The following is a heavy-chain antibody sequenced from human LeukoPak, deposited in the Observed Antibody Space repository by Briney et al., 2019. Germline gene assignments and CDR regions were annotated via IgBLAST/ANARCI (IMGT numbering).Heavy chain of an antibody. CDR1: GFTFSSYA. CDR3: ARDRNYCSSGRCYDVFDI. J-gene: IGHJ3*02. V-gene: IGHV3-64*01. CDR2: ISSNGGST. D-gene: IGHD6-19*01. Sequence: GGSLRLSCAASGFTFSSYAMHWVRQAPGKGLEYVSAISSNGGSTYYANSVKGRFTISRDNSKNTLYLQMGSLRAEDTSVYYCARDRNYCSSGRCYDVFDIWGQGTMVTVSS.